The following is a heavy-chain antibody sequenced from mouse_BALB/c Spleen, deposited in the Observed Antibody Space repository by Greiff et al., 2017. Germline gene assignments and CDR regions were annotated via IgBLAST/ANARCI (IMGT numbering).Heavy chain of an antibody. J-gene: IGHJ1*01. CDR2: INPSTGYT. CDR3: AHYGSSPHWYFDV. Sequence: VKVVESGAELAKPGASVKMSCKASGYTFTSYWMHWVKQRPGQGLEWIGYINPSTGYTEYNQKFKDKATLTADKSSSTAYMQLSSLTSEDSAVYYCAHYGSSPHWYFDVWGAGTTVTVSS. D-gene: IGHD1-1*01. CDR1: GYTFTSYW. V-gene: IGHV1-7*01.